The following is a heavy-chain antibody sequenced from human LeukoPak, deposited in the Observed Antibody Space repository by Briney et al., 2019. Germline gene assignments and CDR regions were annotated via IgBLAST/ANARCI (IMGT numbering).Heavy chain of an antibody. V-gene: IGHV3-53*01. CDR3: ARDSDSSTWSNDAFDI. CDR1: GFTVSSNS. J-gene: IGHJ3*02. D-gene: IGHD6-13*01. CDR2: IYSGTI. Sequence: GGSLRLSCTVSGFTVSSNSMSWVRQAPGKGLERVSFIYSGTIHYSDSVKGRFTISRDNAKNSLYLQMSGLRAEDTAVYYCARDSDSSTWSNDAFDIWGQGAMVTVSS.